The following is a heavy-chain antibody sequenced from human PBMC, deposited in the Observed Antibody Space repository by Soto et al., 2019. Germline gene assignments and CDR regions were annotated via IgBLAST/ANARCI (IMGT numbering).Heavy chain of an antibody. CDR2: IVVGSGNT. CDR3: AADLSLGGDYYYYGMDV. Sequence: QMPLVQSGPEVKKPGTSVKVSCKASGFTFTSSAVQWVRQARGQRLEWIGWIVVGSGNTNYAQKFQERVTITRDMSTSTAYMELSSLRSEDTAVYYCAADLSLGGDYYYYGMDVWGQGTTVTVSS. D-gene: IGHD3-16*01. CDR1: GFTFTSSA. J-gene: IGHJ6*02. V-gene: IGHV1-58*01.